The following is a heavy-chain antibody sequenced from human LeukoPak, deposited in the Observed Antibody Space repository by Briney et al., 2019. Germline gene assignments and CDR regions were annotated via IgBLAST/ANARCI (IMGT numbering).Heavy chain of an antibody. CDR3: ARESDTAMVKYFDY. D-gene: IGHD5-18*01. CDR1: GYTFTSYG. V-gene: IGHV1-18*01. CDR2: ISAYNGNT. J-gene: IGHJ4*02. Sequence: ASVKVSCKASGYTFTSYGISWVRQAPGQGLEWMGWISAYNGNTNYAQKLQGRVTMTTDTSTSTAYMELRSLRSDDTAVYYCARESDTAMVKYFDYWRQGTLVTVSS.